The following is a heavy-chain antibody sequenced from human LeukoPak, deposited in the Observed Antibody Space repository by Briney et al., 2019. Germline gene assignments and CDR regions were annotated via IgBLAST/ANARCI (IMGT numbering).Heavy chain of an antibody. CDR1: GGSISSSNW. Sequence: SGTLSLTCAVSGGSISSSNWWSWVRQPPGKGLEWIGEIYHSGRTNYTPSLKSRVTISVDKSKNQLSLKLSSVTAADTAVYYCARGLGSSWYYFDDWGQGTLVSVSS. D-gene: IGHD6-13*01. CDR3: ARGLGSSWYYFDD. CDR2: IYHSGRT. J-gene: IGHJ4*02. V-gene: IGHV4-4*02.